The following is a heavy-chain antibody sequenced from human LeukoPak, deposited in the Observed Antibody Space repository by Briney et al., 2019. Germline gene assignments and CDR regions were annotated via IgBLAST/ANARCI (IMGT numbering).Heavy chain of an antibody. CDR2: INHSGST. J-gene: IGHJ4*02. CDR3: ARSAPDFRSRTIDY. D-gene: IGHD1-1*01. Sequence: SETLSLTCAVYGGSFSGYYWSWIRQPPGKGPEWIGEINHSGSTNYNPSLKSRVTISVDTSKNQFSLKLSSVTAADTAVYYCARSAPDFRSRTIDYWGQGTLVTVSS. CDR1: GGSFSGYY. V-gene: IGHV4-34*01.